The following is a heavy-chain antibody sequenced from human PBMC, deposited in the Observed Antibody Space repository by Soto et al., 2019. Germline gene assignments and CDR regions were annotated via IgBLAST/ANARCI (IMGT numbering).Heavy chain of an antibody. Sequence: ASVKVSCKASGGSPSTNPISWVRQAPGQGLEWMGGTGSGTGPGNHAQKFQGRLTVTADKSTSTVYMELTNLSSEDTAVYYCARRDSGGFYRFFDSWGQGTLVTVSS. D-gene: IGHD2-15*01. V-gene: IGHV1-69*06. CDR3: ARRDSGGFYRFFDS. J-gene: IGHJ4*02. CDR2: TGSGTGPG. CDR1: GGSPSTNP.